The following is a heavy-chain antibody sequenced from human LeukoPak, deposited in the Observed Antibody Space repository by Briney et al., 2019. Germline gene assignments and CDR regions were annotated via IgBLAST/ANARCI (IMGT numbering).Heavy chain of an antibody. J-gene: IGHJ4*02. CDR3: AKANWGTPFDS. D-gene: IGHD7-27*01. V-gene: IGHV3-9*01. CDR1: GFTFDDYT. CDR2: ITGNGDSV. Sequence: GRSLRLSCAASGFTFDDYTMHWVRRPPGKGLEWVSGITGNGDSVDYSDSVRGRFTISRDNAKNSLSLQMNSLRPEDTAFYYCAKANWGTPFDSWGQGTLVTVSS.